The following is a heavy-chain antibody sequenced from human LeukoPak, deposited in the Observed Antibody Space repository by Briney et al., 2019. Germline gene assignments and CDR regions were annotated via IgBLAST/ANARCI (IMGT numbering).Heavy chain of an antibody. CDR3: ARRVKYGENWFDP. V-gene: IGHV4-34*01. J-gene: IGHJ5*02. CDR1: GGSFSGYY. CDR2: INHSGST. D-gene: IGHD4-17*01. Sequence: KPSETLSLTCAVYGGSFSGYYWSWIRQPPGKGLEWIGEINHSGSTNYNPSLKSRVTISVDTSKNQFSLKLSSVTAADTAVYYCARRVKYGENWFDPWGQGTLVTVSS.